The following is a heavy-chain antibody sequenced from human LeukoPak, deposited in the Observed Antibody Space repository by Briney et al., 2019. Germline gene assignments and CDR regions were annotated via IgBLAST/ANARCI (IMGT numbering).Heavy chain of an antibody. J-gene: IGHJ4*02. V-gene: IGHV3-21*01. D-gene: IGHD3-10*01. Sequence: GGSLRLSCAASGFTFSTYSMDWVRQAPGKGLEWVSSITSSSSYIYYADSVTGRFTISRDNAKNSLYLQMNSLRADDTAVYFCAKDQPMVYFDYWGQGTLVTVSS. CDR2: ITSSSSYI. CDR3: AKDQPMVYFDY. CDR1: GFTFSTYS.